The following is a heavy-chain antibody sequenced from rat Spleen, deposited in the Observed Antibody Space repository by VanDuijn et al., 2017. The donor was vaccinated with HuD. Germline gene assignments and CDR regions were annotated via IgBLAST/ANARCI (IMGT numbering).Heavy chain of an antibody. J-gene: IGHJ2*01. Sequence: EVQLVESGGGLVQPGRSMKLSCAASGFTFSNYYMAWVRQAPKKGLEWVATISYDGSTTYYRDSVKGRFTISRDNAKSTLYLQMDSLRSEDTATYHCARRIYGGYRYFDYWGQGVMVTVSS. D-gene: IGHD1-11*01. CDR3: ARRIYGGYRYFDY. CDR2: ISYDGSTT. CDR1: GFTFSNYY. V-gene: IGHV5-7*01.